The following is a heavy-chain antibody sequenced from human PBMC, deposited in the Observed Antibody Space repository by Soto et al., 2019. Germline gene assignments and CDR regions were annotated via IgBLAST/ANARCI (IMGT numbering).Heavy chain of an antibody. D-gene: IGHD2-2*02. Sequence: EVQLLESGGGLVQPGGSLRLSCAASGFTFSSDWMHWVRQATGKGLVWVSRINSDGSSTSYADSVQGRFTISRDNAKNALYLQMNSLRAEDTAVSYCARGGVGRYCSSTSCYTWVCDYWGQGTLVTVSS. V-gene: IGHV3-74*01. CDR3: ARGGVGRYCSSTSCYTWVCDY. CDR2: INSDGSST. J-gene: IGHJ4*02. CDR1: GFTFSSDW.